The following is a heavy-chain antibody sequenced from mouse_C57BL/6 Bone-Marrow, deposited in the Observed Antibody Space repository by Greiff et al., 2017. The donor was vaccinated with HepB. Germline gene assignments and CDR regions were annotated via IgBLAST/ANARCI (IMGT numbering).Heavy chain of an antibody. CDR3: ASLYCGSSTLFAC. V-gene: IGHV1-81*01. J-gene: IGHJ3*01. CDR2: IYPRSGNT. Sequence: VQLQQSGAELARPGASVKLSCKASGYTFTSYGISWVKQRTGQGLEWIGEIYPRSGNTYYNEKFKGKATLTADKSSSTAYMELRSLPSEDSAVYFCASLYCGSSTLFACWGQGTLVTVSA. D-gene: IGHD1-1*01. CDR1: GYTFTSYG.